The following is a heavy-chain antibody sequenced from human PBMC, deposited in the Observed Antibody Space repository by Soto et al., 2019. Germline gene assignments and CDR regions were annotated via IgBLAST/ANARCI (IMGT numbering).Heavy chain of an antibody. J-gene: IGHJ6*02. CDR3: ARVVGGYYYVMDV. V-gene: IGHV4-4*02. Sequence: QVQLQESGPGLVKPSGTLSLTCAVSGGSISSSNWWSWVRQPPGKGLEWIGEIYHSGSTNYNPSLKRRVNISVDKSKNQFSLKLSSVTAADTAVYYCARVVGGYYYVMDVWGQGTTVTVSS. D-gene: IGHD2-2*01. CDR1: GGSISSSNW. CDR2: IYHSGST.